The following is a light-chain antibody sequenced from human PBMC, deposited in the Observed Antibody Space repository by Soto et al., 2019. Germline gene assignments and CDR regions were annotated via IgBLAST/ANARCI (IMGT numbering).Light chain of an antibody. CDR2: DAS. J-gene: IGKJ1*01. CDR3: QQRYSTPPWT. CDR1: QSISSW. Sequence: DIQMTQSPTTLSASVGDRVTITCRASQSISSWLAWYQQKPGKAPKLLIYDASSLQSGVPSRFSGSGSGTDFTLTISSLQPEDFATYYCQQRYSTPPWTFGQGTKVDIK. V-gene: IGKV1-39*01.